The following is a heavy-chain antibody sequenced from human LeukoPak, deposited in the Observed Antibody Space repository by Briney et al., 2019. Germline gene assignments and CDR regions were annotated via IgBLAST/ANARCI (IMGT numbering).Heavy chain of an antibody. J-gene: IGHJ3*02. D-gene: IGHD1-26*01. CDR2: INPNSGAT. CDR1: GYTFTGYY. CDR3: ARDLKWEPRANAFDI. Sequence: GASVKVSCKASGYTFTGYYLHWVRQAPGQGLEWMGWINPNSGATNYAQRFQGRVTITRDTSISTAYMELSRLRSDDTAVYYCARDLKWEPRANAFDIWGQGTMVTVSS. V-gene: IGHV1-2*02.